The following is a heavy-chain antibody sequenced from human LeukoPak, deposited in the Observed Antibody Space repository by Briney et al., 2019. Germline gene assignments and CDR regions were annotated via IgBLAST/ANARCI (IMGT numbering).Heavy chain of an antibody. CDR2: IYYSGST. V-gene: IGHV4-61*01. CDR3: ARQDYYGSGSSDY. J-gene: IGHJ4*02. D-gene: IGHD3-10*01. Sequence: SETLSLTCTVSGGSVSSGSYYWSWIRQPPGKGLEWIGYIYYSGSTNYNPSLKSRVTISVDTSKNQFSLKLSSVTAADTAMYYCARQDYYGSGSSDYWGQGTLVTVSS. CDR1: GGSVSSGSYY.